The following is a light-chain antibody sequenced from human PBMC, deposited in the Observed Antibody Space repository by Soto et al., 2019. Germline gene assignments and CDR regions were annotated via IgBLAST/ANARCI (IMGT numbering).Light chain of an antibody. J-gene: IGKJ1*01. Sequence: DIQMTQSPSTLSASIGDRVTITCRASQHLGSWVAWYQKKPGRAPKLLIYDASTLQSGVPSRFSGSGSLTEFTLTNRLLLTVFFASNYWQRSNSLPWTSGQGTRVA. CDR2: DAS. CDR3: QRSNSLPWT. CDR1: QHLGSW. V-gene: IGKV1-5*01.